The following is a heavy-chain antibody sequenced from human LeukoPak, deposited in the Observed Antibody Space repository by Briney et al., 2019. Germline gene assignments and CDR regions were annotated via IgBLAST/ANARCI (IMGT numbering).Heavy chain of an antibody. D-gene: IGHD4-11*01. Sequence: GGSLTLSCTGSGFTSNDYYMSWVRQAPGKGLEWLSFISAGGYPIYYADSVRGRFTISRDNAKNSLYLQMNSLRAEDTAAYYCARAPMANYRGGGVDFDPWGQGTLVTVSS. CDR1: GFTSNDYY. V-gene: IGHV3-11*04. CDR3: ARAPMANYRGGGVDFDP. J-gene: IGHJ5*02. CDR2: ISAGGYPI.